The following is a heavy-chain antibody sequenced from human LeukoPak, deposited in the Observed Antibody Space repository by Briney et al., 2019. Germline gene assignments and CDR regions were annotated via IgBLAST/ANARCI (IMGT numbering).Heavy chain of an antibody. CDR1: GGSISGSY. V-gene: IGHV4-59*08. Sequence: SETLSLTCTVSGGSISGSYWSWIRQPPGKGLEWIGSIYHSGSTYYNPSLKSRVTISVDTSKNQFSLKLSSVTAADTAVYYCARPKQYYDFWSGYSYYFDYWGQGTLVTVSS. D-gene: IGHD3-3*01. CDR3: ARPKQYYDFWSGYSYYFDY. CDR2: IYHSGST. J-gene: IGHJ4*02.